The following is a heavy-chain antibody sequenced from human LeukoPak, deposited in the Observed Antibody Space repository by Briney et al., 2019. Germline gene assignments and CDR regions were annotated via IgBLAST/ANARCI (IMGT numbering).Heavy chain of an antibody. Sequence: PGGSLRLSCAASGFTFSSYAMSWVRQAPGKGLEWVSAISGSGGSTYYADSVKGRFTISRDNSKNTLYLQMNSLRAEDTAVYYCAKANLGPVLLWFGEYTPFDYWGQGTLVTVSS. J-gene: IGHJ4*02. CDR3: AKANLGPVLLWFGEYTPFDY. V-gene: IGHV3-23*01. D-gene: IGHD3-10*01. CDR2: ISGSGGST. CDR1: GFTFSSYA.